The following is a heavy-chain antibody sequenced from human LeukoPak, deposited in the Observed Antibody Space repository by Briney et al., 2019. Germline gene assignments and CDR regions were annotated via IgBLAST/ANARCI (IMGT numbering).Heavy chain of an antibody. J-gene: IGHJ6*02. D-gene: IGHD2-2*02. CDR2: IYYSGSI. CDR1: GFTFSNVW. Sequence: LRLSCAASGFTFSNVWMSWVRQVPGKGLEWIGYIYYSGSIYCNPSLKSRVTMSVDTSKNQFSLKLSSVTAVDTAVYYCARTMSSSHTVYGMDVWGQGTTVTVSS. CDR3: ARTMSSSHTVYGMDV. V-gene: IGHV4-28*02.